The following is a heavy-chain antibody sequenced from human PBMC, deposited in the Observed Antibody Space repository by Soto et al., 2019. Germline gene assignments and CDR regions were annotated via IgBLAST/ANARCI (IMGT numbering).Heavy chain of an antibody. CDR3: EHTVVGDYCYYVGSWFDP. Sequence: QITLKASGPTLVKPTQTLTLTCTFSGFSLSTSGVGVGWIRQPPGTALQWLALIYWDDDKRYSPFLKGRLTINKDTGKNQGVITMTTMDHVDTATYYCEHTVVGDYCYYVGSWFDPWGQGSLVTVSS. V-gene: IGHV2-5*02. CDR2: IYWDDDK. CDR1: GFSLSTSGVG. J-gene: IGHJ5*02. D-gene: IGHD4-17*01.